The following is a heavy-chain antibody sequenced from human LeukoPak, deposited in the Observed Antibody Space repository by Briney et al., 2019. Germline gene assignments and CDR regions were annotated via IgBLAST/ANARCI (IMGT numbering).Heavy chain of an antibody. D-gene: IGHD2-2*01. V-gene: IGHV3-15*01. J-gene: IGHJ4*02. CDR3: TTDRRLGYCSSTSCQHFDY. CDR2: IKSKTDGCTT. CDR1: GFTFSNAW. Sequence: GGSLRLSCAASGFTFSNAWMSWVRQAPGKGLEWVGRIKSKTDGCTTDYAAPVKGRFTISRDDSKNTLYLQMNSLKTEDTAVYYCTTDRRLGYCSSTSCQHFDYWGQGTLVTVSS.